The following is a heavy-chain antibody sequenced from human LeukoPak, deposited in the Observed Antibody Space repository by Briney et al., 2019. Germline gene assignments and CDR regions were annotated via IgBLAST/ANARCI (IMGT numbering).Heavy chain of an antibody. Sequence: ASVKVSCKASGYTFTSYDINWVRQATGQGLEWMGWMNPNSDNTGYAQKFQGRVTMTRNTSISTAYMELSSLRSEDTAVYYCARGRRVVVPAASRYYFDYWGQGTLVTVSS. J-gene: IGHJ4*02. V-gene: IGHV1-8*01. CDR2: MNPNSDNT. CDR1: GYTFTSYD. CDR3: ARGRRVVVPAASRYYFDY. D-gene: IGHD2-2*01.